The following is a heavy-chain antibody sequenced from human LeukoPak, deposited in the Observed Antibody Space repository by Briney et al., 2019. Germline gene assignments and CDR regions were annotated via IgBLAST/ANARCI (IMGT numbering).Heavy chain of an antibody. CDR1: GFTFSSYA. V-gene: IGHV3-23*01. Sequence: GGSLRLSCAASGFTFSSYAMSWVRQAPGEGLEWVSTISGSANSAYYADSVKGRFTISRDNSKSTLYLQMNSLRAEDTAVYYCAKRGELIAAAGMCYFDYWGQGTLVTVSS. J-gene: IGHJ4*02. D-gene: IGHD6-13*01. CDR3: AKRGELIAAAGMCYFDY. CDR2: ISGSANSA.